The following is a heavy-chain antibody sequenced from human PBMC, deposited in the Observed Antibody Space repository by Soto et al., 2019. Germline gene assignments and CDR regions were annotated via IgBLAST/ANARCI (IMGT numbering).Heavy chain of an antibody. CDR3: ARDFGGGWVSGPSTKIAAAGNNAFDI. V-gene: IGHV4-59*01. Sequence: QVQLQESGPGLVKPSETLSLTCTVSGGSISSYYWSWIRQPPGKGLEWIGYIYYSGSTNYNPSLKSRVTISVDTSKNQFSLKLSSVTAADTAVYYCARDFGGGWVSGPSTKIAAAGNNAFDIWGQGTMVTVSS. CDR1: GGSISSYY. D-gene: IGHD6-13*01. J-gene: IGHJ3*02. CDR2: IYYSGST.